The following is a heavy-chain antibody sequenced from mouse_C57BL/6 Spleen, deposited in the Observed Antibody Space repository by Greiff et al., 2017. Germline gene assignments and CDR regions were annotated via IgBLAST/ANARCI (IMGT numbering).Heavy chain of an antibody. CDR2: IWSGGST. J-gene: IGHJ4*01. D-gene: IGHD2-5*01. CDR3: AGDSNYEAMDY. V-gene: IGHV2-2*01. Sequence: VKLMESGPGLVQPSQSLSITCTVSGFSLTSYCVHWVRQSPGKGLEWLGVIWSGGSTDYNAAFISRLGISTDNSESQVFFKMNSLQADDTAIYYCAGDSNYEAMDYWGQGTSVTVSS. CDR1: GFSLTSYC.